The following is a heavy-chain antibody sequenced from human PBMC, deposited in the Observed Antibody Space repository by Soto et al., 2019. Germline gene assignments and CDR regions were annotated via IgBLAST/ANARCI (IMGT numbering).Heavy chain of an antibody. CDR2: ISGSGGST. Sequence: PGGSLRLSCAASGFTFSSYAMSWVRQAPGKGLEWVSAISGSGGSTYYADSVKGRFTISRDNSKNTLYLQMNSLRAEDTAVYYCAKDAGDIVVVIAIGYYFDYWGQGTLVTVSS. V-gene: IGHV3-23*01. CDR3: AKDAGDIVVVIAIGYYFDY. D-gene: IGHD2-21*01. CDR1: GFTFSSYA. J-gene: IGHJ4*02.